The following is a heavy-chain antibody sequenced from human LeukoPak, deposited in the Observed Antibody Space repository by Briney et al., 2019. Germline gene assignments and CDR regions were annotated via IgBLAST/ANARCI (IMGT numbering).Heavy chain of an antibody. CDR1: GFTFSSYS. D-gene: IGHD2-2*01. J-gene: IGHJ2*01. CDR3: ARSPGGYCSSTRCPDRHFDL. Sequence: GGSLRLSCAASGFTFSSYSMNWVRQAPGKGLEWISYISSSSDTIFYADSMKGRFTISRDNAKNSLYLQMNSLRAEDTAVYYCARSPGGYCSSTRCPDRHFDLWGRGTLVTVSS. V-gene: IGHV3-48*04. CDR2: ISSSSDTI.